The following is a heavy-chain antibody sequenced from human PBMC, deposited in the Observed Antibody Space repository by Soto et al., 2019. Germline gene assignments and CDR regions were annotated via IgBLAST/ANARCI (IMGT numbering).Heavy chain of an antibody. CDR2: INHSGST. CDR3: ARRGYYGSGSYVHWFDP. J-gene: IGHJ5*02. Sequence: PSETLSLTCAVYGGSFSGYYWIWIRQPPRKGLEWIGEINHSGSTNYNPSLKSRVTISVDTSKNQFSLKLSSVTVADTAVYYCARRGYYGSGSYVHWFDPWGQGTLVT. CDR1: GGSFSGYY. V-gene: IGHV4-34*01. D-gene: IGHD3-10*01.